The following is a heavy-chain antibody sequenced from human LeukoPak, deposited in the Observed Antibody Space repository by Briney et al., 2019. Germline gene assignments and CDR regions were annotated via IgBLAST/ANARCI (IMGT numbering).Heavy chain of an antibody. CDR2: INSDGSST. CDR3: ARDRTTWYSSSPTPGY. J-gene: IGHJ4*02. CDR1: GFTFSNYA. D-gene: IGHD6-13*01. V-gene: IGHV3-74*01. Sequence: GGSLRLSCAASGFTFSNYAINWVRQAPGKGLVWVSRINSDGSSTSYADSVKGRFTISRDNAKNTLYLQMNSLRAEDTAVYYCARDRTTWYSSSPTPGYWGQGTLVTVSS.